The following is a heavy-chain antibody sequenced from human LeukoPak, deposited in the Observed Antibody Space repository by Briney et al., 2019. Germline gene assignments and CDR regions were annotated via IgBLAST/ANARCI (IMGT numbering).Heavy chain of an antibody. Sequence: SETLSLTCTVSGGSISSGDYYWSWIRQPPGKGLEWIGDINQSGSTDYNPSLKSRVTISVDTSKNQFFLRLSSVTTADTAVYYCARHEWHPSMDVWGQGTTVTVSS. D-gene: IGHD2-8*01. J-gene: IGHJ6*02. CDR3: ARHEWHPSMDV. CDR1: GGSISSGDYY. CDR2: INQSGST. V-gene: IGHV4-39*01.